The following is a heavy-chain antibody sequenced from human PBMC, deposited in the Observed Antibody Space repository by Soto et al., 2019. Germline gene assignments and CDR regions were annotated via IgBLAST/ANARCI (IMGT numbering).Heavy chain of an antibody. CDR3: ARTTWRGSKAYFNY. J-gene: IGHJ4*02. Sequence: RLSCADSGLSFSDYDMSWIRQAPGKGLEWLGYISASGTTISIADSVKGRFTISRDNATNSLYLHVNSLRVDDAAVYYCARTTWRGSKAYFNYWGRGTMVTVYS. D-gene: IGHD3-16*01. V-gene: IGHV3-11*01. CDR1: GLSFSDYD. CDR2: ISASGTTI.